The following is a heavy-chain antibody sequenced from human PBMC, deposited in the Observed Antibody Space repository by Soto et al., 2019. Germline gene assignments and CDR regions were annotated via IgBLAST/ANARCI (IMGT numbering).Heavy chain of an antibody. CDR2: IIPILGIA. Sequence: SVKVSCKASGGTFSSYTISWVRQAPGQGLEWMGRIIPILGIANYAQKFQGRVTITADKSTSTAYMELSSLRSEDTAVYYCAREDYYDSSGYLMDVWGQGTTVTVSS. D-gene: IGHD3-22*01. CDR1: GGTFSSYT. V-gene: IGHV1-69*04. CDR3: AREDYYDSSGYLMDV. J-gene: IGHJ6*02.